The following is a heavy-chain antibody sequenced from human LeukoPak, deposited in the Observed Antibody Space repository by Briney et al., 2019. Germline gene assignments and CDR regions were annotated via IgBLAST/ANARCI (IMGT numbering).Heavy chain of an antibody. CDR1: GGSFSGYY. CDR3: ARDLGRLVEILVGATRGGY. J-gene: IGHJ4*02. CDR2: INHSGST. V-gene: IGHV4-34*01. D-gene: IGHD1-26*01. Sequence: SETLSLTCAVYGGSFSGYYWSWIRQPPGKGLEWIGEINHSGSTNYNPSLKSRVTISVDTSKNQFSLKLSSVTAADTAVYYCARDLGRLVEILVGATRGGYWGQGTLVTVSS.